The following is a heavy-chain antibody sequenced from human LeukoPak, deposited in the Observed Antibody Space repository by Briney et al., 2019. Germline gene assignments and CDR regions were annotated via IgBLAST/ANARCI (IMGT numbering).Heavy chain of an antibody. CDR1: GFTFSSYA. J-gene: IGHJ4*02. V-gene: IGHV3-23*01. Sequence: TGGSLRLSCAASGFTFSSYAMSWVRQAPGKGLEWVSTISDSGGSTYYADSVKGRFSISRDNSKDTLYLQMISLRAEDTAVYYCAKGVGTFDYWGQGTLVTVSS. CDR2: ISDSGGST. CDR3: AKGVGTFDY. D-gene: IGHD2-21*02.